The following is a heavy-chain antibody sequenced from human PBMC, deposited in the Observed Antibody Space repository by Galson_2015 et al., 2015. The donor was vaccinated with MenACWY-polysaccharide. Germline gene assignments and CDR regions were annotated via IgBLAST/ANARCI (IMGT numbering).Heavy chain of an antibody. CDR3: AKSRSYDDYFAS. Sequence: SLRLSCAASGFSFDDYAMHWVRQAPGKGLEWVSGISWNNGRIGYAVSVKGRFTLSRDNAKNSLYLQMNSLRAEDTALYHCAKSRSYDDYFASWGQGTLVTVSS. CDR1: GFSFDDYA. J-gene: IGHJ4*02. D-gene: IGHD3-16*01. CDR2: ISWNNGRI. V-gene: IGHV3-9*01.